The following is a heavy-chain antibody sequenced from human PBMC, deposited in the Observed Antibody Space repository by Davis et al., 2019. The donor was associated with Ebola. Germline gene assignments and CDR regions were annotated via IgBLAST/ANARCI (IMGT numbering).Heavy chain of an antibody. CDR3: ATNDDGDYLYFLH. CDR2: INPNSGGT. D-gene: IGHD4-17*01. Sequence: AASVKVSCKASGYTFPDYYIQWVRQAPGQGLEWLGYINPNSGGTHYAQKFQGSVTLTRDTSISTAYMELSSLTSDDTAVYYCATNDDGDYLYFLHWGQGTLVTVSS. V-gene: IGHV1-2*04. CDR1: GYTFPDYY. J-gene: IGHJ1*01.